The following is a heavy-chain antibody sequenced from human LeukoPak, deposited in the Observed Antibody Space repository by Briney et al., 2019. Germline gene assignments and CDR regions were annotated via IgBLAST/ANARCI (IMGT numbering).Heavy chain of an antibody. CDR3: ARSRARGNYDFWSGYYPDWFDP. D-gene: IGHD3-3*01. CDR2: IYTSGST. CDR1: GGPISSYY. V-gene: IGHV4-4*07. J-gene: IGHJ5*02. Sequence: SETLSLTCTVSGGPISSYYWSWIRQPAGKGLEWIGRIYTSGSTNYNPSLKSRVTMSVDTSKNQFSLKLSSVTAADTAVYYCARSRARGNYDFWSGYYPDWFDPWGQGTLVTVSS.